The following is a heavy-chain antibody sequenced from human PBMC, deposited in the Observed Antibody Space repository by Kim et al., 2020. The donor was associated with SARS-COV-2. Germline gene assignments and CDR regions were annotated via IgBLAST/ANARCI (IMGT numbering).Heavy chain of an antibody. D-gene: IGHD3-9*01. Sequence: GGSLRLSCAGSGFTFSSYGMHWVRQAPGKGLEWVAVISYDGSNKYYADSVKGRFTISRDNSKNTLYLQMNSLRAEDTAVYYCAKDLLRYFDWLPYYYYYYGMDVWGQGTTVTVSS. CDR3: AKDLLRYFDWLPYYYYYYGMDV. CDR1: GFTFSSYG. J-gene: IGHJ6*02. CDR2: ISYDGSNK. V-gene: IGHV3-30*18.